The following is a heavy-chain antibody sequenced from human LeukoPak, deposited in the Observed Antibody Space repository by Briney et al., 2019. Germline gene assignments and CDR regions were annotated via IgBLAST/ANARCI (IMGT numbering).Heavy chain of an antibody. CDR2: IKQDGSEI. D-gene: IGHD6-13*01. CDR3: ARGYSSSWYPEIDY. CDR1: GFTLSSYW. J-gene: IGHJ4*02. Sequence: GGSLRLSCAASGFTLSSYWMSWVRQAPGKGLEWVANIKQDGSEIYYVDFVKGRFTISRDNAKNSLDLQMNSLRAEDTAVYYCARGYSSSWYPEIDYWGQGTLVTVSS. V-gene: IGHV3-7*01.